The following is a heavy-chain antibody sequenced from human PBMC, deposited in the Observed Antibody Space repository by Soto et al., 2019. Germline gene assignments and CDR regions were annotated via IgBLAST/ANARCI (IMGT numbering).Heavy chain of an antibody. D-gene: IGHD6-13*01. V-gene: IGHV4-59*01. CDR3: ARGTSWQLPFDY. Sequence: SETLSLTCTVSSDSISSYYWSWIRQPPGKRLEWIGYISYSGSTDYNPSLKSRVTVSGDTSKNQFSLKVSSVTAADTAVYYCARGTSWQLPFDYWGQGTLVTVSS. CDR2: ISYSGST. J-gene: IGHJ4*02. CDR1: SDSISSYY.